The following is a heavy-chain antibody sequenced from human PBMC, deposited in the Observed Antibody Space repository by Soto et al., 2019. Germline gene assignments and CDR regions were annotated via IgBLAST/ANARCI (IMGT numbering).Heavy chain of an antibody. CDR2: IIPILGIA. CDR1: GGTFSSYT. V-gene: IGHV1-69*04. Sequence: ASVKVSCKASGGTFSSYTISWVRQAPGQGLEWMGRIIPILGIANYAQKFQGRVTITADKSTSTAYMELSSLRSEDTAVYYCARDYQRVRGCSSTSCYRATYYYYMDVWGKGTTVTVS. J-gene: IGHJ6*03. CDR3: ARDYQRVRGCSSTSCYRATYYYYMDV. D-gene: IGHD2-2*01.